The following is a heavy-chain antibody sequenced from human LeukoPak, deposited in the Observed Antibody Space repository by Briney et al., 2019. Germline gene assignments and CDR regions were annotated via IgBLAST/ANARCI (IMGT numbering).Heavy chain of an antibody. CDR2: IRYDESNK. J-gene: IGHJ4*02. Sequence: GGSLRLSCAASGFTFSGYGMHWVRQAPGKGLEWVADIRYDESNKLYADSVKGRSTISRDNSKNMLYLQLNSLRPEDTAVYYCAKEAAAAGFDYWGQGSLVTVSS. V-gene: IGHV3-30*02. CDR1: GFTFSGYG. D-gene: IGHD6-13*01. CDR3: AKEAAAAGFDY.